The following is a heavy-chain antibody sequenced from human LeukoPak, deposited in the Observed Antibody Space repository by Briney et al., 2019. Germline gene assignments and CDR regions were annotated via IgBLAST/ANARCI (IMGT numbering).Heavy chain of an antibody. V-gene: IGHV1-18*01. CDR2: ISAYNANT. Sequence: ASVKVSCKASGYTFTSYGISWVRQAPGQGLEWMGWISAYNANTNYAQKLQGRVTMTTDTSTSTAYMELRSLRSDDTAVYYCARGRRTDIAVVPADRLYYMDVWGKGTTVTVSS. CDR3: ARGRRTDIAVVPADRLYYMDV. J-gene: IGHJ6*03. D-gene: IGHD2-2*01. CDR1: GYTFTSYG.